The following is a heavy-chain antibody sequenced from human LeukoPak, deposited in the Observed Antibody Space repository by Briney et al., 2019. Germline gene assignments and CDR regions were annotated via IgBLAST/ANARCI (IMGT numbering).Heavy chain of an antibody. D-gene: IGHD7-27*01. CDR1: GYTFTSYG. V-gene: IGHV1-18*01. CDR3: VRTPPNWGADF. Sequence: ASVTVSCKASGYTFTSYGISWVRQAPGQGLEWMGWISAYNGNTNYAQKLQGRVTMTTDTSTSTAYMELRSLRFEDTAVYYCVRTPPNWGADFWGQGTLVTVSS. J-gene: IGHJ4*02. CDR2: ISAYNGNT.